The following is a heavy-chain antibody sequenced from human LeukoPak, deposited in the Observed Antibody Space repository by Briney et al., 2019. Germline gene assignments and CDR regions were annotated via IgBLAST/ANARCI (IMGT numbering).Heavy chain of an antibody. CDR2: INHSGST. D-gene: IGHD3-10*01. Sequence: SETLSLTCAVYGGSFSGYYWSWIRQPPGKGLEWIGEINHSGSTNYNPSLKSRVTISVDTSKNQFSLKLSSVTAADTAVYYCARPFRGVILDAFDLWGQGTMVTVSS. CDR1: GGSFSGYY. J-gene: IGHJ3*01. V-gene: IGHV4-34*01. CDR3: ARPFRGVILDAFDL.